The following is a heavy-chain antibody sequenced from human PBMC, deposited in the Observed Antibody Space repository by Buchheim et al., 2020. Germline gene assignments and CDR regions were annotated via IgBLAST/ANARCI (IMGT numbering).Heavy chain of an antibody. CDR1: GFTFSTSA. CDR3: ARGVFPVNWYFDL. Sequence: QVQLVESGGGVVQPGRSLRLSCAASGFTFSTSAMHWVRQAPGKGLQWVAVMSYDGKNQYYGDLVKGRFTISRDNSKNTLYLQLNSLRSEDTAVYYCARGVFPVNWYFDLWGRGTL. CDR2: MSYDGKNQ. D-gene: IGHD5/OR15-5a*01. J-gene: IGHJ2*01. V-gene: IGHV3-30*04.